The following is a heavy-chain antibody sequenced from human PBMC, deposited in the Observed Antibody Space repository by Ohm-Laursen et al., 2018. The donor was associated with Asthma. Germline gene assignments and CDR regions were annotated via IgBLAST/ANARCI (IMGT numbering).Heavy chain of an antibody. CDR3: ATRHTGTTAGDAFDV. D-gene: IGHD1-1*01. J-gene: IGHJ3*01. CDR2: IYWDDDK. CDR1: GFSLSTSEMC. V-gene: IGHV2-5*08. Sequence: TQTLTLTGTFSGFSLSTSEMCVSWIRQPPGKALEWLALIYWDDDKRYSPSLESRLTITKDTSKNQVVLTMTNMDPVDTATYYCATRHTGTTAGDAFDVWGQGTLVTVSS.